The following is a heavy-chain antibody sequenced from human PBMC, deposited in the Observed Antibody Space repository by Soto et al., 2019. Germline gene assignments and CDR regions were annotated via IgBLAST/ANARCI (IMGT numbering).Heavy chain of an antibody. Sequence: EVQLVQSGGGLVQPGGSLRLSCVGSGFTFTDFYMTWVRQAPGKGLEWVANIRPDGTETNYVESVRGRFTTSRDNAKNSLFLQMNSLRADHTALYYCVGWGGHDSNYWGQGILVTVSS. CDR1: GFTFTDFY. CDR3: VGWGGHDSNY. CDR2: IRPDGTET. V-gene: IGHV3-7*03. J-gene: IGHJ4*02. D-gene: IGHD3-16*01.